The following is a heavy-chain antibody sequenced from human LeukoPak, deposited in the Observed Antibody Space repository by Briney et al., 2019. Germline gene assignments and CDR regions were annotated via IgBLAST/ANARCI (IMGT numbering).Heavy chain of an antibody. J-gene: IGHJ4*02. D-gene: IGHD3-22*01. CDR3: ARDHYYNSSGYTFGY. V-gene: IGHV4-59*01. CDR2: IYSSGST. Sequence: SETLSLTCTVSGGSISSYYWSWIRQSPVKGLEWIGYIYSSGSTNYNPSLKGQVPISVDTSKNQFSLRLSSVTAADTAVYYCARDHYYNSSGYTFGYWGQGTLVTVSS. CDR1: GGSISSYY.